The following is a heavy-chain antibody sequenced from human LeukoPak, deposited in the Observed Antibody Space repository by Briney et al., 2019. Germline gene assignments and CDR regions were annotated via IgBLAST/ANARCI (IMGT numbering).Heavy chain of an antibody. CDR3: ARAAAGILDY. J-gene: IGHJ4*02. CDR1: GYTFTSYD. Sequence: ASVKVSCEASGYTFTSYDINWVRQATGQGLEWMGWMNPNSGNTGYAQKFQGRVTITRDTSASTAYMELSSLRSEDTAVYYCARAAAGILDYWGQGTLVTVSS. CDR2: MNPNSGNT. D-gene: IGHD6-13*01. V-gene: IGHV1-8*01.